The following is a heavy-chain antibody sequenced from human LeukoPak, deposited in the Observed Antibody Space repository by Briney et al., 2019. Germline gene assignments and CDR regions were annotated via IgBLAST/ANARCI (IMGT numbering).Heavy chain of an antibody. CDR1: GGSISSSSYY. Sequence: SETLSLTCTVSGGSISSSSYYWGWIRQPPGKGLEWIGSIYYSGSTYYNPSLKSRVTISVDTSKNQFSLKLSSVTAADTAVYYCASAPHDSSGYYYAYFQHWGQGTLVTVSS. CDR2: IYYSGST. CDR3: ASAPHDSSGYYYAYFQH. V-gene: IGHV4-39*07. D-gene: IGHD3-22*01. J-gene: IGHJ1*01.